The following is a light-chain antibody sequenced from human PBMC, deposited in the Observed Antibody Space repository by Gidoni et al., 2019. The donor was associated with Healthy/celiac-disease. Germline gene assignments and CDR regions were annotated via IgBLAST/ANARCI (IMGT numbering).Light chain of an antibody. V-gene: IGLV2-8*01. J-gene: IGLJ2*01. Sequence: QSALTQPPSASGSPGQSVTISCTGTSRDVGGYNYVSWYQQHPGKAPKLMIYEVSKRPSGVPDRFTGSKSGNTASLTGSGLQAEDEAEYYCSSYAGSNNVVFGGGTKLTVL. CDR3: SSYAGSNNVV. CDR2: EVS. CDR1: SRDVGGYNY.